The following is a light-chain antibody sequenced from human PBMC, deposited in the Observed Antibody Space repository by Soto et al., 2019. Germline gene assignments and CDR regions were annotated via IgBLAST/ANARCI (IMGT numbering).Light chain of an antibody. Sequence: QSALTQPASVSGSPGQSITISCTGTSSDVGGYKYVSWYQHHPGQAPKLMIHAVNSRPSGVSTRFSGSKSGNTASLTISGLQPEDEADYYCGSYTSSSTWVFGGGTKLTVL. CDR1: SSDVGGYKY. CDR2: AVN. V-gene: IGLV2-14*01. CDR3: GSYTSSSTWV. J-gene: IGLJ3*02.